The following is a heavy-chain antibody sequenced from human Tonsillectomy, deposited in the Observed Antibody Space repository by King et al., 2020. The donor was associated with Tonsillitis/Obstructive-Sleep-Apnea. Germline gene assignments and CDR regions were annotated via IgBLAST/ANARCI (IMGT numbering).Heavy chain of an antibody. CDR1: GFTFSSYA. V-gene: IGHV3-23*04. D-gene: IGHD1-26*01. CDR3: ASIVGAIPPFDY. J-gene: IGHJ4*02. Sequence: VQLVESGGGLVQPGGSLRLSCAASGFTFSSYAMSWVRQAPGKELEWVSAISGSGGSTYYADSVKGRFTISRDNSKNTLYLQMSSLRAEDTAVYYCASIVGAIPPFDYWGQGTLVTVSS. CDR2: ISGSGGST.